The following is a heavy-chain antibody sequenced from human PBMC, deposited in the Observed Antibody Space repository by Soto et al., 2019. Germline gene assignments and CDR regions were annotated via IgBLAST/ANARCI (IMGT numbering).Heavy chain of an antibody. D-gene: IGHD5-18*01. CDR1: GFTFSSYG. J-gene: IGHJ4*02. CDR3: AKDPGYSYGYYFDY. V-gene: IGHV3-30*18. Sequence: GGSLRLSCAASGFTFSSYGMHWVRQAPGKGLEWVAVISYDGSNKYYADSVKGRFTISRDNSKNTLYLQMNSLRAEDTAVYYCAKDPGYSYGYYFDYWGQGTLVTVSS. CDR2: ISYDGSNK.